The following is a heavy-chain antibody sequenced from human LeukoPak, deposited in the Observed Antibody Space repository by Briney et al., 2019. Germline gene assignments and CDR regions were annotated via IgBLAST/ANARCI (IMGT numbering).Heavy chain of an antibody. V-gene: IGHV3-33*01. J-gene: IGHJ4*02. CDR3: ARERPNYVWGSYRYTGTLDY. D-gene: IGHD3-16*02. CDR2: IWYDGSNK. CDR1: GFTFSSYG. Sequence: GGSLRLSCAASGFTFSSYGMHWVRQAPGKGLEWVAVIWYDGSNKYYADSVKGRFTISRDNSKNTLYLQMNSLRAEDTAVYYCARERPNYVWGSYRYTGTLDYWGQGTLVTVSS.